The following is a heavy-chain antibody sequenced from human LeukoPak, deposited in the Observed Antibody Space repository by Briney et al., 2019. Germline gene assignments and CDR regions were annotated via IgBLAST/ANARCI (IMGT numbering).Heavy chain of an antibody. CDR3: AKDIGYSYGYGFGY. Sequence: PGGSLRLSCAASGFTFDDYAMHWVRQAPGKGLEWVSGISWNSGSIGYADSVKGRFTISRDNAKNSLYLQMNSLRAEDTALYYCAKDIGYSYGYGFGYWGQGTLVTVSS. CDR1: GFTFDDYA. J-gene: IGHJ4*02. CDR2: ISWNSGSI. D-gene: IGHD5-18*01. V-gene: IGHV3-9*01.